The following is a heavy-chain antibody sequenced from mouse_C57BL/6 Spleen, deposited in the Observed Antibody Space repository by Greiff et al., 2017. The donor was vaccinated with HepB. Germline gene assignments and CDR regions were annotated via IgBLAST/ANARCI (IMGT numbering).Heavy chain of an antibody. Sequence: QVQLKESGPGLVAPSQSLSITCTVSGFSLTSYAIRWVRQPPGKGLEWLGVICTGGGTNYNSALKSRLSISKDNAKKQVFFKMSSLQTDDTAMYYCARAGDYAIDYWGQGTSVTVSS. J-gene: IGHJ4*01. CDR2: ICTGGGT. V-gene: IGHV2-9-1*01. CDR3: ARAGDYAIDY. CDR1: GFSLTSYA.